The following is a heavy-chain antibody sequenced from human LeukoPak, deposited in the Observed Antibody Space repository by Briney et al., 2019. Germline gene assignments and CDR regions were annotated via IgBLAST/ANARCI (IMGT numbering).Heavy chain of an antibody. D-gene: IGHD3-10*01. CDR1: GFTFSDYY. V-gene: IGHV3-11*06. J-gene: IGHJ4*02. CDR2: ISSSSSYT. Sequence: GGSLRLSCAASGFTFSDYYMSWIRQAPGKGLEWDSYISSSSSYTNYADSVKGRFTISRDNAKNSLYLQMNSLRAEDTAVYYCARIVRGVTKYYFDYWGQGTLVTVSS. CDR3: ARIVRGVTKYYFDY.